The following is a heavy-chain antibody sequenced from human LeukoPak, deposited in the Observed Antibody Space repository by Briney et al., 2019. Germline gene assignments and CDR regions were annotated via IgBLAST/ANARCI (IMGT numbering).Heavy chain of an antibody. CDR2: ISTSSRYI. D-gene: IGHD1-26*01. J-gene: IGHJ4*02. CDR1: GFTFSSFD. Sequence: GGSLRLSCAASGFTFSSFDMNWVRQAPGKGLEWVSSISTSSRYIYYRDSVKGRFTISRDNAKNSMHLEMNSLRAEDTAVYYCARYRSGYYFDYWGQGTLVTVSS. CDR3: ARYRSGYYFDY. V-gene: IGHV3-21*01.